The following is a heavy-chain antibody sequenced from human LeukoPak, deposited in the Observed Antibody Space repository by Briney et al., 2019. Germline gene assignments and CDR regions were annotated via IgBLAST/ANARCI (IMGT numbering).Heavy chain of an antibody. CDR3: AKPSLAAAGNLWVSGGNWFDS. D-gene: IGHD6-13*01. J-gene: IGHJ5*01. Sequence: GGSLRLSCAASGFTFNSYAMSWVRQAPGKGLEWVLAISGSDGSTYYADSVKGRFTISRDNSKNTLYLQVNSLRAEDTAVYYCAKPSLAAAGNLWVSGGNWFDSWGQGTLVTVSS. CDR1: GFTFNSYA. CDR2: ISGSDGST. V-gene: IGHV3-23*01.